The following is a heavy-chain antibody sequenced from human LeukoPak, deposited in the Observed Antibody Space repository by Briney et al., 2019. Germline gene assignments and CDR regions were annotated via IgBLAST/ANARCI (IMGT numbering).Heavy chain of an antibody. CDR3: SRYGFVGADFDY. Sequence: PGGSLRLSCTASGFTFGNYAVTWVRQAPGKGLEWVGFIRSKPYGGTAEYAASVQGRFTISRDDSKTIAYLQMNSLKTEDTAVYYCSRYGFVGADFDYWGRGTLVTASS. V-gene: IGHV3-49*04. CDR2: IRSKPYGGTA. J-gene: IGHJ4*02. D-gene: IGHD1-26*01. CDR1: GFTFGNYA.